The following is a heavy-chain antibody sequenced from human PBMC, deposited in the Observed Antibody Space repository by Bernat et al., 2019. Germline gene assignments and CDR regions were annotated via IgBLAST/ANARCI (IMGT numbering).Heavy chain of an antibody. D-gene: IGHD2-21*02. CDR1: GFTFGSYA. V-gene: IGHV3-30-3*01. CDR2: ISYDGSNK. Sequence: QVQLVESGGGVVQPGRSLRLSCAASGFTFGSYAMHWVRQAPGKGLEWVAVISYDGSNKYYADSVKGRFTISRDNSKNTLYLQMNSLRAEDTAVYYCARDRGDSEGYYYYGMDVWGQGTTVTVSS. CDR3: ARDRGDSEGYYYYGMDV. J-gene: IGHJ6*02.